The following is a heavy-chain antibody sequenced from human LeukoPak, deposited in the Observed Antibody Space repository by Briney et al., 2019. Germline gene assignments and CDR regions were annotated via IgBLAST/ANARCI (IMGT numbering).Heavy chain of an antibody. CDR1: GYTFTGYY. Sequence: ASVKVSCKASGYTFTGYYMHWVRQAPGQGLEWMGWINPNSGGTNYAQKFQGRVTITRDTSISTAYMGLSRLRSDDTAVYYCARDYYGSGSYYIIGAFDIWGQGTMVTVSS. V-gene: IGHV1-2*02. J-gene: IGHJ3*02. CDR3: ARDYYGSGSYYIIGAFDI. D-gene: IGHD3-10*01. CDR2: INPNSGGT.